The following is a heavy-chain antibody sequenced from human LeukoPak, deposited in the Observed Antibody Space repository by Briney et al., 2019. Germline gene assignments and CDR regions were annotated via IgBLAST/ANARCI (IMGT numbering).Heavy chain of an antibody. CDR3: AIDIGVVVPAPMPVYYYYGMDV. V-gene: IGHV3-9*01. J-gene: IGHJ6*02. CDR2: ISWNSGSI. CDR1: GFTFDDYA. Sequence: GGSLRLSCAASGFTFDDYAMHWVRQAPGKGLEWVSGISWNSGSIGYADSVKGRFTISRDNAKNSLYLQMNSLRAEDTALYYCAIDIGVVVPAPMPVYYYYGMDVWGQGTTVTVSS. D-gene: IGHD2-2*01.